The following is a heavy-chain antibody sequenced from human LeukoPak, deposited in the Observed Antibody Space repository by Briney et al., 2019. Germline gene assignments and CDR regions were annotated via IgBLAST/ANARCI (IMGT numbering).Heavy chain of an antibody. J-gene: IGHJ4*02. CDR1: GFTFSSFG. Sequence: GGSLRLSCSASGFTFSSFGMHWVRQAPGKGLEWMAVIWYDGSNKYYADSVKGRFTISRDNSKNTLYLQMNSLRAEDTAVYYCARDSPMIRGAPDLWGQGTLVTVSS. CDR2: IWYDGSNK. D-gene: IGHD3-10*01. CDR3: ARDSPMIRGAPDL. V-gene: IGHV3-33*01.